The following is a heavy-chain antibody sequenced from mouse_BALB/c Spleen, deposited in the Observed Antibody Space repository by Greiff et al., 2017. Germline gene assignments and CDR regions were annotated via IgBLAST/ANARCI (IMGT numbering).Heavy chain of an antibody. Sequence: EVQLHQSGPELVKPGASVKMSCKASGYTFTSYVMHWVKQKPGQGLEWIGYINPYNDGTKYNEKFKGKATLTSDKSSSTDYMELSSLTSEDSAVYYCLYYGYDGGFAYWGQGTLVTVSA. CDR2: INPYNDGT. D-gene: IGHD2-2*01. V-gene: IGHV1-14*01. J-gene: IGHJ3*01. CDR1: GYTFTSYV. CDR3: LYYGYDGGFAY.